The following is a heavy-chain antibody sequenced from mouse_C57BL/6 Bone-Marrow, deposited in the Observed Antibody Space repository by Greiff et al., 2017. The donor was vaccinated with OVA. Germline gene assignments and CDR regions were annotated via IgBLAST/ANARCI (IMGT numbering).Heavy chain of an antibody. Sequence: VQLQQPGAELVRPGTSVKLSCKASGYTFTSYWMHWVKQRPGQGLEWIGVIDPSDSYTNYNQKFKGKATLTVDTSSSTAYMQLSSLTSEDSAVYYSARWGGYGGQGTAPTVTA. CDR3: ARWGGY. V-gene: IGHV1-59*01. CDR1: GYTFTSYW. CDR2: IDPSDSYT. J-gene: IGHJ2*01.